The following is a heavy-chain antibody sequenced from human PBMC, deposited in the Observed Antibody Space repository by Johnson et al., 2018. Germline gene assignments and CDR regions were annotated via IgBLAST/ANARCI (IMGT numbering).Heavy chain of an antibody. CDR3: ARDTYYYDSGCYYIGCDAFDI. D-gene: IGHD3-22*01. V-gene: IGHV1-69*12. J-gene: IGHJ3*02. Sequence: QVQLVQSGAEVKKPGSSVKVSCKASGGTFSSYAISWVRQAPGQGLEWMGGIIPIFGTTNYAQKFQGRVTITADESTSTAYMELSSLRSEDTAVYYCARDTYYYDSGCYYIGCDAFDIWGQGTMVTVSS. CDR2: IIPIFGTT. CDR1: GGTFSSYA.